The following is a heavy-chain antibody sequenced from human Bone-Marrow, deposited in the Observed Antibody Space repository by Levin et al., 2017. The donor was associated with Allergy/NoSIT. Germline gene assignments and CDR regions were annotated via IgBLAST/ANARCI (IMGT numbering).Heavy chain of an antibody. CDR2: ISSNGGST. CDR1: GFTFSSYA. J-gene: IGHJ1*01. Sequence: GGSLRLSCSASGFTFSSYAMHWVRQAPGKGLEYVSAISSNGGSTYYADSVKGRFTISRDNSKNTLYLQMSSLRAEDTAVYYCVKDRRSPPSTMIVVVIEYFQHWGQGTLVTVSS. V-gene: IGHV3-64D*06. D-gene: IGHD3-22*01. CDR3: VKDRRSPPSTMIVVVIEYFQH.